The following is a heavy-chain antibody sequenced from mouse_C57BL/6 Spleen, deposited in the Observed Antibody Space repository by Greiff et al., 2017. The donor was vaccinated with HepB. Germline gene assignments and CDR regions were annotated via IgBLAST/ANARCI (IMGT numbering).Heavy chain of an antibody. Sequence: EVQLQESGGDLVKPGGSLKLSCAASGFTFSSYGMSWVRPTPDKRLEWVATISSGGSYTYYPDSVKGRFTISRDNAKNTLYLQMSSLKSEDTAMYYCARGLGAMDYWGQGTSVTVSS. V-gene: IGHV5-6*01. D-gene: IGHD3-3*01. CDR3: ARGLGAMDY. CDR1: GFTFSSYG. J-gene: IGHJ4*01. CDR2: ISSGGSYT.